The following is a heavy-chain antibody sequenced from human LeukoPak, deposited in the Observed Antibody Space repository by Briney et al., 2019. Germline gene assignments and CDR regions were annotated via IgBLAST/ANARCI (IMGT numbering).Heavy chain of an antibody. D-gene: IGHD5-24*01. J-gene: IGHJ4*02. CDR1: GYSFTSYW. V-gene: IGHV5-51*01. CDR2: IYPGDSDT. CDR3: VRGGIRDCYKEYHFDY. Sequence: GESLKISCKGSGYSFTSYWIGWVRQMPGKGLEWMGIIYPGDSDTRYSPSFQGQVTISADKSISTAYLQWSSLKASDTAMYYWVRGGIRDCYKEYHFDYWGQGTLVTVSS.